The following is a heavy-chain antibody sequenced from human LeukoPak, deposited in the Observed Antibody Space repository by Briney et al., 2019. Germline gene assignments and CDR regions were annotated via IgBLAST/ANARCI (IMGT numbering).Heavy chain of an antibody. CDR1: GYTFTSYY. J-gene: IGHJ6*02. CDR3: ARDAPDTFGSWSYYYYYYGMDV. D-gene: IGHD6-13*01. Sequence: ASVKVSCKASGYTFTSYYMHWVRQAPGQGLEWMGIINPSGGSTSYAQKFQGRVTMTGDTSTSTVYMELSSLRSEDTAVYYCARDAPDTFGSWSYYYYYYGMDVWGQGTTVTVSS. CDR2: INPSGGST. V-gene: IGHV1-46*01.